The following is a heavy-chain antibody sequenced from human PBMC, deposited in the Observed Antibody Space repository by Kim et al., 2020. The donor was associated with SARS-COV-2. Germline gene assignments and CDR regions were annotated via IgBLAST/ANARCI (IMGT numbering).Heavy chain of an antibody. D-gene: IGHD3-22*01. Sequence: SETLSLTCTVSGASISSSGYYWGWIRQPPGKGLVWIGSVYYTGSTYYNPSLKSRATISVDTPKNHFSLKLRSVTAADPAVYYCWRHFRGTSIRLLGLFQFDYWGQAALGPLSS. CDR2: VYYTGST. J-gene: IGHJ4*02. CDR3: WRHFRGTSIRLLGLFQFDY. V-gene: IGHV4-39*01. CDR1: GASISSSGYY.